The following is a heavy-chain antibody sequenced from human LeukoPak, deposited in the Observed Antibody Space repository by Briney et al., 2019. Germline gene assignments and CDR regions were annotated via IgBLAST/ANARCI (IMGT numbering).Heavy chain of an antibody. CDR3: ARDNYDYGDYYFDY. D-gene: IGHD4-17*01. Sequence: PGGSLRLSCAASGLTVNSNYMNWLRQAPGKGLEWVSFISSGSRSIYYADSVKGRFTISRDNAKNSLYLQMNSLRTEDTAVYYCARDNYDYGDYYFDYWGQGTLVTVSS. J-gene: IGHJ4*02. CDR2: ISSGSRSI. CDR1: GLTVNSNY. V-gene: IGHV3-21*01.